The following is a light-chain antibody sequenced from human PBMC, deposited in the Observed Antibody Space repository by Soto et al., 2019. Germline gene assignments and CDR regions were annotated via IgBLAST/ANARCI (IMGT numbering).Light chain of an antibody. CDR1: QSISSW. V-gene: IGKV1-5*01. CDR3: QQYNSYS. Sequence: IQITRSPSTLSASVVDRVTITCRASQSISSWLGCYQQKPGTAPKILIYRSSNLQSGVPSRFSGSGSETEFTLTISRLQPDDFATYYHQQYNSYSFGQGTKVDIK. CDR2: RSS. J-gene: IGKJ1*01.